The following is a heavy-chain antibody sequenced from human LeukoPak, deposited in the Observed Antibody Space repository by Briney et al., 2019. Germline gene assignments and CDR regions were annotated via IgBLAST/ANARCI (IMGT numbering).Heavy chain of an antibody. V-gene: IGHV4-59*08. D-gene: IGHD6-19*01. CDR2: IHYSGST. CDR3: ARNGGSGWSDY. CDR1: GGSISNYY. J-gene: IGHJ4*02. Sequence: SETLSLTCTVSGGSISNYYWSWIRQPPGKGLEWIGDIHYSGSTNDNPSLKSRVTISIDTSKNQFSLNLNSVTAADTAVYYCARNGGSGWSDYCGQAILVTVSS.